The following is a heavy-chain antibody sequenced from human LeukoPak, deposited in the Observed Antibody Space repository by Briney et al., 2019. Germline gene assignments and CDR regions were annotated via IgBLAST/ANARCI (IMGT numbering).Heavy chain of an antibody. Sequence: ASVKVSCKASGYTFTSYSMNWVRQAPGQGLEYMGWINANTGNPTYAQGFTGRFVFSLDTSVGTAYLQISGLKAEDTAVYYCARDFPARDWFFDLWGRGTLVTVSS. CDR3: ARDFPARDWFFDL. V-gene: IGHV7-4-1*02. CDR2: INANTGNP. J-gene: IGHJ2*01. CDR1: GYTFTSYS.